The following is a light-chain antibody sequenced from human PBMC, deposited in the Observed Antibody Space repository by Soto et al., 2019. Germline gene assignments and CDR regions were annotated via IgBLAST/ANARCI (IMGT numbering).Light chain of an antibody. Sequence: QSVLTQPPSVSAAPGQKVTVSCSGSSTNIGTNYVSWYQQLPGTAPKLLIYENHKRPSGIPDRFSGSKSGTSATLGITGLQTGDEADYYCGTWDSSLSAWVFGGGIKLTVL. CDR3: GTWDSSLSAWV. CDR1: STNIGTNY. V-gene: IGLV1-51*02. J-gene: IGLJ3*02. CDR2: ENH.